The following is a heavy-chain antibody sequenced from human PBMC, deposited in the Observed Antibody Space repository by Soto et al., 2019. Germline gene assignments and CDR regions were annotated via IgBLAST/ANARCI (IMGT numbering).Heavy chain of an antibody. V-gene: IGHV1-46*01. CDR2: INPSGGHT. D-gene: IGHD2-21*02. Sequence: QVQLMQSGAEVKKPGASVKVSCKASGNTFTNYYIHWVRQAPGQGLEWMGTINPSGGHTTYSQNFLGRVTMTRDTSTSTLYMELTSLTSDDTVVYYCARGGHVVVVTAAFDYWGQGTLVTVSS. CDR1: GNTFTNYY. CDR3: ARGGHVVVVTAAFDY. J-gene: IGHJ4*02.